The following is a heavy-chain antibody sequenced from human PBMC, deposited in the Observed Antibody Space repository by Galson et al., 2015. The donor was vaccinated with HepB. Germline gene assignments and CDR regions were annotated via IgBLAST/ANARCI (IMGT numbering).Heavy chain of an antibody. Sequence: SLRLSCAASGFTFSSYAMSWVRQAPGKGLEWVSVICCIGGNTYYADSVKGRFTISRDNSKNTLYLQMNSLRAEDTAVYYCARDCSGGSCYEVVHMDYWGQGTLVTVSS. CDR1: GFTFSSYA. D-gene: IGHD2-15*01. CDR3: ARDCSGGSCYEVVHMDY. V-gene: IGHV3-23*01. J-gene: IGHJ4*02. CDR2: ICCIGGNT.